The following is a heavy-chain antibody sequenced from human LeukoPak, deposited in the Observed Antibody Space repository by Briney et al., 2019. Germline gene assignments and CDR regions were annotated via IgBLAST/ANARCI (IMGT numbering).Heavy chain of an antibody. CDR2: ISAGGGGT. J-gene: IGHJ4*02. CDR3: AKRSRTEYYFDS. CDR1: GFTFSTYA. V-gene: IGHV3-23*01. Sequence: GSLRFSCGASGFTFSTYAMTWVRQAPGKGLEWVSSISAGGGGTSNADSVKGRFTISRDNSKNTLYLQMNSLTAEDTAVYYCAKRSRTEYYFDSWGQGTLVTVSS.